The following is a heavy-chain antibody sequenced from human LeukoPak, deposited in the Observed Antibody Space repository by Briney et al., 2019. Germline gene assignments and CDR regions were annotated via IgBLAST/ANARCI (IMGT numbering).Heavy chain of an antibody. CDR2: TKSKTDGGTT. D-gene: IGHD3/OR15-3a*01. V-gene: IGHV3-15*01. CDR3: TTGMIFGVVIMEGDAFDI. J-gene: IGHJ3*02. Sequence: GGSLRLSCAASGFTFCNAWMSWVRQAPGMGLEWGGSTKSKTDGGTTDYAAPVKGRFTISRDDSQNTLYLQMNSMRTEDTSVYYCTTGMIFGVVIMEGDAFDIWGQGTMVSVSS. CDR1: GFTFCNAW.